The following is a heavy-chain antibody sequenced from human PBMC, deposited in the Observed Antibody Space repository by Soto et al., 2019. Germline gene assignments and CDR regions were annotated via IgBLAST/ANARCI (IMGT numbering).Heavy chain of an antibody. CDR2: ISYDGSNN. CDR3: ATDLLSHREWELLNYYYGMDV. Sequence: QVQLVESGGGVVQPGRSLRLSCAASGFTFSSYGMHWVRQAPGKGLEWVAVISYDGSNNYYADSVKGRFTISRDNSKNTRYLQMNILRAEDTAVYYCATDLLSHREWELLNYYYGMDVWGQGTTVTVSS. CDR1: GFTFSSYG. D-gene: IGHD1-26*01. J-gene: IGHJ6*02. V-gene: IGHV3-30*03.